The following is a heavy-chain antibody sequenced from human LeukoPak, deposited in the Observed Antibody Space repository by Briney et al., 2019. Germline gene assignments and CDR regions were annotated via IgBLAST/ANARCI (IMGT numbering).Heavy chain of an antibody. V-gene: IGHV1-18*01. CDR1: GYIFTKYG. CDR2: IGSHSGST. J-gene: IGHJ4*02. CDR3: ARDVVGATRRYFDY. Sequence: ASVTVSCKASGYIFTKYGISWVRQAPGQGLEWVGWIGSHSGSTNYAQKLHGRVSMTADTSTSTAYMELRSLRSDDTAVYYCARDVVGATRRYFDYWGQGTLVTVSS. D-gene: IGHD1-26*01.